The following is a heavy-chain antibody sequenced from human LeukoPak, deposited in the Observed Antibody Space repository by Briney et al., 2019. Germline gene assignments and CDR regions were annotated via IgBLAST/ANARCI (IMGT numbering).Heavy chain of an antibody. CDR1: GFSLSTSGLG. CDR2: IYWDDDK. V-gene: IGHV2-5*02. Sequence: ESGPTLVKPTQTLTLTCTFSGFSLSTSGLGVGWIRQPPGKALEWLALIYWDDDKRYSPSLKSRLTVTKDTSKNQVVLTMTNMDPVDTATYYCAHRLPGSSGWYFDYWGQGTLVTVSS. CDR3: AHRLPGSSGWYFDY. J-gene: IGHJ4*02. D-gene: IGHD6-19*01.